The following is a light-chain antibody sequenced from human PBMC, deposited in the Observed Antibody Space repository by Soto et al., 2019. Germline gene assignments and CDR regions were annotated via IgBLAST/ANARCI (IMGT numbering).Light chain of an antibody. Sequence: EIVMTQSPATLSVSPGERATLSCRASQSVSSNLAWYQQKPGQAPRLLIYGASTRATGIPARFSGSGSGTEFTLTISSLQSEDFAVYYCQQSYRTPYSFGQGTNLEIK. CDR1: QSVSSN. V-gene: IGKV3-15*01. J-gene: IGKJ2*03. CDR3: QQSYRTPYS. CDR2: GAS.